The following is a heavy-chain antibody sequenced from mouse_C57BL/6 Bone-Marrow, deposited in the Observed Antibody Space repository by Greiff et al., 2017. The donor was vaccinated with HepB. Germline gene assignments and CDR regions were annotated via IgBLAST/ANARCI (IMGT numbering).Heavy chain of an antibody. Sequence: VQLQQSGPVLVKPGASVKMSCKASGYTFTDYYMNWVKQSHGKSLEWIGVINPYNGGTSYNQKFKGKATLTVDKSSSTAYMELNSLTSEDSAVYYCARASRQLRLRDYFDYWGQGTTLTVSS. CDR2: INPYNGGT. V-gene: IGHV1-19*01. D-gene: IGHD3-2*02. CDR1: GYTFTDYY. J-gene: IGHJ2*01. CDR3: ARASRQLRLRDYFDY.